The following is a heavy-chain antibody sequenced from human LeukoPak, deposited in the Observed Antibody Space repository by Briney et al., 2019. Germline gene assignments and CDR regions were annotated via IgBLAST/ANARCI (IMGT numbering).Heavy chain of an antibody. V-gene: IGHV3-30*03. CDR2: ISYDGSTK. CDR3: ASVQGIAAAVY. J-gene: IGHJ4*02. D-gene: IGHD6-13*01. Sequence: GRSLRLSCAASGFTFSSYGMHWVRQAPGKGMEWVAVISYDGSTKYYADSVKGQFTISRDNSKNTLYLQMDSLRAGDTAVYYCASVQGIAAAVYWGQGTLVTVSS. CDR1: GFTFSSYG.